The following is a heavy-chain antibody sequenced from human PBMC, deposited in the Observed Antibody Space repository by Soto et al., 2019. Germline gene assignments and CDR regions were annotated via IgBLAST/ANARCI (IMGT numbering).Heavy chain of an antibody. D-gene: IGHD3-22*01. V-gene: IGHV1-69*12. CDR3: AARWGDDDSSGPNSWYFDL. J-gene: IGHJ2*01. CDR2: VIPIFGTA. Sequence: QVQLVQSRAEVKKPGSSVKVSCKASGGTFSSYAISWVRQARGQGLEWMGGVIPIFGTANYAQKFRGRVTLTEEDSTSIACMELSSLRSEDTAVSFCAARWGDDDSSGPNSWYFDLWGRGTLVTVSS. CDR1: GGTFSSYA.